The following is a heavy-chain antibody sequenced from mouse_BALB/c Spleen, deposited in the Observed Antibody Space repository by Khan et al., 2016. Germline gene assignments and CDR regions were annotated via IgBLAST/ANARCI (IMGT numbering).Heavy chain of an antibody. J-gene: IGHJ2*01. V-gene: IGHV10-1*02. Sequence: EVQLQESGGGLVQPKGSLKLSCAASGFTFNTYAMNWVRQAPGKGLEWVARIRSKSNNYATYYADSVKDRFTISRDDSQSMLYLQRNNLKTEDTAMYYCVRQRYYFDYWGQGTTLTVSS. CDR3: VRQRYYFDY. CDR2: IRSKSNNYAT. CDR1: GFTFNTYA.